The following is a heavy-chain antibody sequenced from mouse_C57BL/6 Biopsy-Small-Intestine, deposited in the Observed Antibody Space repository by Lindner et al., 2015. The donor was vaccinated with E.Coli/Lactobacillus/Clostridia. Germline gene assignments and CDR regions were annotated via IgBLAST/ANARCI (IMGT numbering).Heavy chain of an antibody. CDR3: ARGSIYDGYYWYSDV. Sequence: VQLQESGPELVKPGASVKISCKASGYSFTSYYIHWVKQRPGQGLEWIGWIYPGSGNTKYNEKFKGKATLTADTSSSTAYMQLSSLTSEDSAVYYCARGSIYDGYYWYSDVWGTGTTVTVSS. J-gene: IGHJ1*03. V-gene: IGHV1-66*01. CDR1: GYSFTSYY. CDR2: IYPGSGNT. D-gene: IGHD2-3*01.